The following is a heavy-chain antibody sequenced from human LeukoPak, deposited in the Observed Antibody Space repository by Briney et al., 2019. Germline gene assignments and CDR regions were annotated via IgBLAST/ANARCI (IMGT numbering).Heavy chain of an antibody. CDR1: GFTFSNNA. J-gene: IGHJ4*02. V-gene: IGHV3-23*01. Sequence: LSGGSLRLSCAASGFTFSNNAMHWVRQAPGKGLEWVSSISGGGGETYYVDSVKGRFIISRDNSKNTLYLQLNSLRAEDTAVYYCVRLYDDYTNGHFDSWGQGTLVTVSS. CDR3: VRLYDDYTNGHFDS. CDR2: ISGGGGET. D-gene: IGHD4-11*01.